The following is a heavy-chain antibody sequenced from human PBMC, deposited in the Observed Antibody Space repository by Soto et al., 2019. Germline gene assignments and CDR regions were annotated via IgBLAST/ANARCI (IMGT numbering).Heavy chain of an antibody. Sequence: PGESLKISCKGSGYSFTSYWIAWVRQMPGKGLEWMGIIYLSDSDTRYSPSFQGRVTISADKSISTAYLQWSSLEASDTAMYYCARYSSGWPYYFDYWGQGTLVTVSS. CDR1: GYSFTSYW. CDR3: ARYSSGWPYYFDY. J-gene: IGHJ4*02. CDR2: IYLSDSDT. D-gene: IGHD6-19*01. V-gene: IGHV5-51*01.